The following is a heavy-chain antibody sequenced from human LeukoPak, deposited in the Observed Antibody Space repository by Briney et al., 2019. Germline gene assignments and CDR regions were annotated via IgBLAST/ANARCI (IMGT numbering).Heavy chain of an antibody. V-gene: IGHV3-13*01. Sequence: GGSLRLACAASGFTFSRYDMHWVRQATGKGLEWVSGTGTAGDTYYAGSVKGRFTISRENAKNSLYLQMNSLTAGDTAVYYCAGAGSETQWRAFDFWGQGALVPVFS. CDR3: AGAGSETQWRAFDF. CDR2: TGTAGDT. CDR1: GFTFSRYD. D-gene: IGHD6-19*01. J-gene: IGHJ4*02.